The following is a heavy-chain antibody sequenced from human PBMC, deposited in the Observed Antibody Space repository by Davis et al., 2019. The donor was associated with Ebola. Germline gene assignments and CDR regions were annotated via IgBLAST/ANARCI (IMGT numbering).Heavy chain of an antibody. CDR3: ARGEGQLVPLDY. J-gene: IGHJ4*02. CDR1: GGSFSGYY. V-gene: IGHV4-34*01. CDR2: INHSGST. D-gene: IGHD6-6*01. Sequence: SETLSLTCAVYGGSFSGYYWSWIRQPPGKGLEWIGEINHSGSTNYNPSLKSRVTISVDKSKNQFSLKLSSVTAADTAVYYCARGEGQLVPLDYWGQGTLVTVSS.